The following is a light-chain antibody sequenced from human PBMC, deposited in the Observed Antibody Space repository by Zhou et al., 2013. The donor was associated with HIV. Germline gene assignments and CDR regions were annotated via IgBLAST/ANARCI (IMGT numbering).Light chain of an antibody. Sequence: DIQMTQSPSSLSASVGDRVTITCRASQSISNYLNWFQQEPGKAPKLLIYAASSLQSGVPSRFSGSGSGTDFTLTISSLQPEDFATYYCQQSYSTSITFGQGHDW. J-gene: IGKJ5*01. CDR2: AAS. CDR3: QQSYSTSIT. CDR1: QSISNY. V-gene: IGKV1-39*01.